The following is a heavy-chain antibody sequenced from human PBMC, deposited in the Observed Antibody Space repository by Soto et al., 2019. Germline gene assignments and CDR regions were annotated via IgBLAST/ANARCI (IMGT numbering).Heavy chain of an antibody. CDR1: GGSFSGYY. CDR3: ASLYDFWSGNDAFDI. Sequence: SETLSLTCAVYGGSFSGYYWSWIRQPPGKGLEWIGEINHSGSTNYNPSLKSRVTISVDTSKNQFSLKLSSVTAADTAVYYCASLYDFWSGNDAFDIRGQGTMVTVSS. D-gene: IGHD3-3*01. CDR2: INHSGST. V-gene: IGHV4-34*01. J-gene: IGHJ3*02.